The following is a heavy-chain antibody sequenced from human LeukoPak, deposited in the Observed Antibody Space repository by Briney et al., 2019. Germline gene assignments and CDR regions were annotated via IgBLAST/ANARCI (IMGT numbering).Heavy chain of an antibody. J-gene: IGHJ4*02. CDR1: GGSISSYY. D-gene: IGHD2-2*01. V-gene: IGHV4-4*07. CDR3: ATTRYCSSTSCYALPSVDY. Sequence: SETLSLTCTVSGGSISSYYWSWIRQPAGKGLEWIGRIYTSGSTNYNPSLKSRVTMSVDTSKNQFSLKLSSVTAADTAVYYCATTRYCSSTSCYALPSVDYWGQGTLVTVSS. CDR2: IYTSGST.